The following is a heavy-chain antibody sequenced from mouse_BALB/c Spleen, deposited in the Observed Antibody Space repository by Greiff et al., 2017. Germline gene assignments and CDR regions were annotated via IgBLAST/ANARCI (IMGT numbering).Heavy chain of an antibody. CDR1: GYTFTSYW. V-gene: IGHV1S81*02. CDR3: ARSPIYYYGSSYAMDY. D-gene: IGHD1-1*01. Sequence: QVQLKQPGAELVKPGASVKLSCKASGYTFTSYWMHWVKQRPGQGLEWIGEINPSNGRTNYNEKFKSKATLTVDKSSSTAYMQLSSLTSEDSAVYYCARSPIYYYGSSYAMDYWGQGTSVTVSS. J-gene: IGHJ4*01. CDR2: INPSNGRT.